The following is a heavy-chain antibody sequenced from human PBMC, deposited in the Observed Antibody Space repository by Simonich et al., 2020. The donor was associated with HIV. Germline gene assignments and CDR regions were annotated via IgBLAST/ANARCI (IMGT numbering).Heavy chain of an antibody. CDR2: IYSSGTT. Sequence: QVQLQQWGAGLVKPSETLSLTCTVSGGSIRSYYWSWIRPPPGKGLEWIVYIYSSGTTNYQPAVKSRITISVDTSKNPFSRKLTSVTAADTAVYYCARAKSLVEMGFYPWGQGTLVTVSS. D-gene: IGHD1-26*01. J-gene: IGHJ5*02. V-gene: IGHV4-59*01. CDR3: ARAKSLVEMGFYP. CDR1: GGSIRSYY.